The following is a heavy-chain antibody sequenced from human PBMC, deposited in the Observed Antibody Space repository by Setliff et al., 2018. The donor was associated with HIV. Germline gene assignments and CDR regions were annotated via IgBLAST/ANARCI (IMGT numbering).Heavy chain of an antibody. D-gene: IGHD3-10*01. CDR2: IWHAGNT. J-gene: IGHJ4*03. CDR3: ARVKSIKTTLVRL. Sequence: SETLSLTCTVSGYSSAGNLAWAWIRQHPKKGLEWIGSIWHAGNTLYNPSLQSRVTMSVDTSKNQFSLKVRSLTAADTGLYYCARVKSIKTTLVRLWGQGTLVTVSS. V-gene: IGHV4-38-2*02. CDR1: GYSSAGNLA.